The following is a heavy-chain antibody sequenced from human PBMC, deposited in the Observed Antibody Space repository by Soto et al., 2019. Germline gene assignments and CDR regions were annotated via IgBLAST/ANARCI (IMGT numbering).Heavy chain of an antibody. Sequence: VHLVQSGAEVKKPGASVKVSCKASGYVCTSYGFNWVRQAPGQGLEWVGWISAENGNTNYAQKVQGRVTMTTDTSTTTAYMELRSLRSDDTAVYYCARNHCSGTNSYSLVDHWGQGTLVTVSS. J-gene: IGHJ4*02. V-gene: IGHV1-18*04. D-gene: IGHD2-15*01. CDR1: GYVCTSYG. CDR3: ARNHCSGTNSYSLVDH. CDR2: ISAENGNT.